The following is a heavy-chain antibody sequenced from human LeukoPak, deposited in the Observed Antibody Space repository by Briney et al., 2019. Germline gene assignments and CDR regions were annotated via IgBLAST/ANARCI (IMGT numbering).Heavy chain of an antibody. CDR2: IFSGGTT. Sequence: GGSLRLSCAASGFTVSSNYMSWVRQAPGKWLEWVSVIFSGGTTYYADSVKGRFTISRHNSENTLYLQMNSLRGEDTAVYYCARGVLGYSYGFDYWGQGTLVTVSS. D-gene: IGHD5-18*01. CDR3: ARGVLGYSYGFDY. V-gene: IGHV3-53*04. CDR1: GFTVSSNY. J-gene: IGHJ4*02.